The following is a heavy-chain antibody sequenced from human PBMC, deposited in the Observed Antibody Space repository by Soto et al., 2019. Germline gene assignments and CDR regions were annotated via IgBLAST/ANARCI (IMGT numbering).Heavy chain of an antibody. V-gene: IGHV4-59*01. CDR2: MYYSGNTNYNP. J-gene: IGHJ4*02. CDR3: ANSYDSSGYYFNF. Sequence: SETLSLTCIVSGGSINSYYWSWIRQPPGKGLEWIGYMYYSGNTNYNPNYNPSLKSRVTISVDTSKNQFSLKLSSVTAADTAVYYCANSYDSSGYYFNFWGQGTRVTVAS. D-gene: IGHD3-22*01. CDR1: GGSINSYY.